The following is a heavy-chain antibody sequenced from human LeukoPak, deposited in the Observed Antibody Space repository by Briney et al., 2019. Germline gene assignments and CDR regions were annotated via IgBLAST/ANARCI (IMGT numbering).Heavy chain of an antibody. D-gene: IGHD3-10*01. CDR3: ARRLGVWFGESNWFDP. Sequence: SKTLSLTCTVSGDSISSTSYYWGWIRQPPGKGLEWIGDIYYSGSTYYNPSLKSRVTISVDTSKNQFSLKLNSVTAADTAVYYCARRLGVWFGESNWFDPWGQGTLVTVSS. J-gene: IGHJ5*02. V-gene: IGHV4-39*01. CDR2: IYYSGST. CDR1: GDSISSTSYY.